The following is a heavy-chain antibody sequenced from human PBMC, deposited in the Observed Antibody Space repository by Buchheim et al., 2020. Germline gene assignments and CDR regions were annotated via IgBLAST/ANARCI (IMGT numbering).Heavy chain of an antibody. CDR3: ARAYYDFWRKTQYYFDY. D-gene: IGHD3-3*01. J-gene: IGHJ4*02. V-gene: IGHV4-34*01. Sequence: QVQLQQWGAGLLKPSETLSLTCAVYGGSFSGYYWSWIRQPPGKGLEWIGEINHSGSTNYNPSLKSRVTISVDTSKNQFSLKLSSATAADTAVYYCARAYYDFWRKTQYYFDYWGQGTL. CDR2: INHSGST. CDR1: GGSFSGYY.